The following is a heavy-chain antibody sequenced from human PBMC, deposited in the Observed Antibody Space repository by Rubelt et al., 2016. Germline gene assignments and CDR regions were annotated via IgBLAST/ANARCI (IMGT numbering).Heavy chain of an antibody. CDR2: ISGGGGTT. V-gene: IGHV3-23*01. CDR1: YA. Sequence: YAMSWVRQAPGKGLECVSGISGGGGTTYYADSVKGRFTISRDNSKNTLYLQMNSLRDEDTAVYYCAKGGSYYYDSSGYYSRWGQGTLVTVSS. CDR3: AKGGSYYYDSSGYYSR. J-gene: IGHJ4*02. D-gene: IGHD3-22*01.